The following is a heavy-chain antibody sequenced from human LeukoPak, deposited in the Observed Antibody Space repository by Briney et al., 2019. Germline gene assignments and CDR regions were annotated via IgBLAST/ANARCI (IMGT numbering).Heavy chain of an antibody. D-gene: IGHD6-19*01. CDR3: AECDSSGYYFDF. Sequence: PSDTLSLTCAVSDYSISSSNWWGWIRQPPGRGLEWIGSIHYTGSTSYNPSLKSRVTMSEDTSKNQFSLKLTSVTALDTAVYYCAECDSSGYYFDFWGQGSLVTVSS. CDR2: IHYTGST. J-gene: IGHJ4*02. CDR1: DYSISSSNW. V-gene: IGHV4-28*06.